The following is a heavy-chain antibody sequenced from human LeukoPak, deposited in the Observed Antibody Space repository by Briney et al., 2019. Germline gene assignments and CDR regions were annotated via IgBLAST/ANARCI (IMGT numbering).Heavy chain of an antibody. CDR2: ISHRGRT. CDR1: GGSLSDYY. V-gene: IGHV4-34*01. Sequence: SETLSLTCAVYGGSLSDYYWSWIRQSPGKGLEWIGEISHRGRTYYNLSLKSRVTISIDTSKNQFSLKVNSVTAADTAVYYCARAGDRIAAAGTFDYWGQGTLVTVSS. J-gene: IGHJ4*02. CDR3: ARAGDRIAAAGTFDY. D-gene: IGHD6-13*01.